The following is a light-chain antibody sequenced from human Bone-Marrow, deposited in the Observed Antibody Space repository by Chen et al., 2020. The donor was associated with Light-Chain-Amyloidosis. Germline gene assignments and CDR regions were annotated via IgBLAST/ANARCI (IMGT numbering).Light chain of an antibody. CDR3: QVWDRSSDRPV. CDR1: NIGSTS. V-gene: IGLV3-21*02. Sequence: SYVLTQPSSVSLAPGQRATMAGGGNNIGSTSVHWYQQTPGQAPLLVVYDDSDRPSGIPERLSGSNSGNTATLTISRVEAGDEADYYCQVWDRSSDRPVFGGGTKLTVL. J-gene: IGLJ3*02. CDR2: DDS.